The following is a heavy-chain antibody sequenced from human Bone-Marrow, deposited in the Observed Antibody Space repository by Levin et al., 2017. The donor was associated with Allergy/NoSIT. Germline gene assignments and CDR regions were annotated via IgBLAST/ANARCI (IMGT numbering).Heavy chain of an antibody. CDR1: GGSISSSSYY. CDR3: ARRSSGWYYY. CDR2: IYYSGST. Sequence: PSETLSLTCTVSGGSISSSSYYWGWIRQPPGKGLEWIGSIYYSGSTYYNPSLKSRVTISVDTSKNQFSLKLSSVTAADTAVYYCARRSSGWYYYWGQGTLVTVSS. J-gene: IGHJ4*02. D-gene: IGHD6-19*01. V-gene: IGHV4-39*01.